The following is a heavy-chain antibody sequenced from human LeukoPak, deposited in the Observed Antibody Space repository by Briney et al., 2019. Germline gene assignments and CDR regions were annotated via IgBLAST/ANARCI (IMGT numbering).Heavy chain of an antibody. CDR2: ISWSSGSI. V-gene: IGHV3-9*01. J-gene: IGHJ6*02. D-gene: IGHD1-7*01. Sequence: PGRSLRLSCAASGFTFDDYAMHWVRQAPGKGLEWVSGISWSSGSIGYADSVKGRFTISRDNAKNSLYLQMNSLRAEDTALYYCAKDIVTGTMMAPTYGMDVWGQGTTVTVSS. CDR1: GFTFDDYA. CDR3: AKDIVTGTMMAPTYGMDV.